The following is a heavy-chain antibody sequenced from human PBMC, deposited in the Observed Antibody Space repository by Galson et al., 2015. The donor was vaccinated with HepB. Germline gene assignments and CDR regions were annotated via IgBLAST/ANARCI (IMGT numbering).Heavy chain of an antibody. CDR3: AKEEGAVGEYSY. Sequence: SLRLSCAASGFTFSSYGMHWVRQAPGKGLEWVAVISYDGSNKYYADSVKGRFTISRDNSKNTLYLQMNSLRAEDTAVYYCAKEEGAVGEYSYWGQGTLVTVSS. V-gene: IGHV3-30*18. J-gene: IGHJ4*02. D-gene: IGHD6-19*01. CDR2: ISYDGSNK. CDR1: GFTFSSYG.